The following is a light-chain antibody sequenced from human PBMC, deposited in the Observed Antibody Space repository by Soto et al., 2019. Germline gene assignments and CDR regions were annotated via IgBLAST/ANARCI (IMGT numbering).Light chain of an antibody. V-gene: IGLV2-14*03. CDR3: SSYTSSTTPIV. Sequence: QSALTQPASVSGSPGQSITISCTGTSSDVGGFNYVSWYQQHPGKAPKLMIYDVNDRPSGVSNRFSGSKSGNTASLTISGLQAEDEAEYYCSSYTSSTTPIVFGAGTKLTVL. CDR1: SSDVGGFNY. CDR2: DVN. J-gene: IGLJ1*01.